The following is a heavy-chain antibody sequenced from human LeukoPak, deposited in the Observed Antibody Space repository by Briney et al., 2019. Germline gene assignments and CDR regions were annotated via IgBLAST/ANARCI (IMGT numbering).Heavy chain of an antibody. V-gene: IGHV3-30*18. CDR2: ISYDGSNK. D-gene: IGHD3-16*01. Sequence: PGRSLRLSCAASGFTFSSYGMHWVRQAPGKGLEWVAVISYDGSNKYYADSVKGRFTISRDNSKNTLYLQMNSLRAEDTAVYYCAKDLLGGGFDYWGQGTLVTVSS. CDR3: AKDLLGGGFDY. CDR1: GFTFSSYG. J-gene: IGHJ4*02.